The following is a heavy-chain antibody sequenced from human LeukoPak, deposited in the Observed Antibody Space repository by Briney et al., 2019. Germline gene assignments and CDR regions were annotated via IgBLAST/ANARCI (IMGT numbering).Heavy chain of an antibody. J-gene: IGHJ4*02. CDR1: GFTFSTYW. Sequence: SGGSLRLSCAASGFTFSTYWMAWVRQAPGKGLEWVANIKGDESARHQADSVKGRFTISRDNAQNSVYLQMTSLRGEDTAVYYCARDVVGCLDYWGQGTLVTVSS. CDR3: ARDVVGCLDY. CDR2: IKGDESAR. D-gene: IGHD3-10*01. V-gene: IGHV3-7*01.